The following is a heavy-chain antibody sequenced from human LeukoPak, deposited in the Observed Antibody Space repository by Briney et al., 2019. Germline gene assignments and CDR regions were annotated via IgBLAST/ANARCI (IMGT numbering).Heavy chain of an antibody. V-gene: IGHV3-48*04. Sequence: PGGALRLSCAASGFTFSSYSMNWVRQAPGKGLEWVSYISSSSSTIYYADSVKGRFTISRDNAKNSLYLQMNSLRAEDTAVYYCARVFSGWGGFDLWGRGTLVTVSS. D-gene: IGHD6-19*01. CDR1: GFTFSSYS. CDR2: ISSSSSTI. CDR3: ARVFSGWGGFDL. J-gene: IGHJ2*01.